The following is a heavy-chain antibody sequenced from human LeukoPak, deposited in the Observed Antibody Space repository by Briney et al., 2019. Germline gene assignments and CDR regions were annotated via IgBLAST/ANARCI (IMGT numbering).Heavy chain of an antibody. V-gene: IGHV3-11*01. D-gene: IGHD3-16*02. CDR2: ISSSGSTI. CDR3: ARSSVMITFGGVIEPFDY. J-gene: IGHJ4*02. Sequence: GGSLRLSCAASGFTFSDYYMSWIRQAPGKGLERVSYISSSGSTIYYADSVKGRFTISRDNAKNSLYLQMNSLRAEDTAVYYCARSSVMITFGGVIEPFDYWGQGTLVTVSS. CDR1: GFTFSDYY.